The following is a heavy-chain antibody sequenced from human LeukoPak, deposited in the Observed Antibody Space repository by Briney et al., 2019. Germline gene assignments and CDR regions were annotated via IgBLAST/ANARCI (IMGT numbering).Heavy chain of an antibody. V-gene: IGHV4-34*01. D-gene: IGHD3-16*01. J-gene: IGHJ4*02. CDR2: INHSGST. Sequence: SETLSLACAVYGGSFSGYYWSWIRQPPGKGLEWIGEINHSGSTNYNPSLKSRVTISVDTSKNQFSLKLSSVTAADTAVYYCARRGGAHFDYWGQGTLVTVSS. CDR3: ARRGGAHFDY. CDR1: GGSFSGYY.